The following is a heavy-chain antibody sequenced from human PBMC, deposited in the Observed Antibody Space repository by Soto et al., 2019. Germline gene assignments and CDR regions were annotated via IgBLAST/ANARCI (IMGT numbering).Heavy chain of an antibody. CDR3: AKDRSGTWSLDY. CDR2: ISYDGSNE. Sequence: GGSLRLSCAASGFTFSSDGMHWVRLAPGKGLEWVAAISYDGSNEFYADSVKGRFTISRDNSKNTVYLQTNSLRAEYTAVYFCAKDRSGTWSLDYWGQGTLVTVSS. CDR1: GFTFSSDG. D-gene: IGHD3-3*01. J-gene: IGHJ4*02. V-gene: IGHV3-30*18.